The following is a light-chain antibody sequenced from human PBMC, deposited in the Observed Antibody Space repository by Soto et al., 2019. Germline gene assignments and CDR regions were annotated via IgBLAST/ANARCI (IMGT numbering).Light chain of an antibody. CDR2: GAS. CDR3: QQYDYLWT. Sequence: EMVMTQSPATLSVSPGEGATLSCRASQSVRTGLAWYQQKPGQAPRLLIYGASIRATGIPARFSGSGSGTEFTLTITSLQSEDFAVYYCQQYDYLWTFGQGTKVEIK. CDR1: QSVRTG. J-gene: IGKJ1*01. V-gene: IGKV3-15*01.